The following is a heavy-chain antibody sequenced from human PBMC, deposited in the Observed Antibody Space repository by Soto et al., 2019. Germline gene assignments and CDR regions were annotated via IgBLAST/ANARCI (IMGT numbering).Heavy chain of an antibody. CDR2: IDSSSSSK. CDR1: GFTFSSYS. V-gene: IGHV3-48*01. J-gene: IGHJ4*02. D-gene: IGHD3-3*01. Sequence: EVQLVKSGGGLVQPGGSLRLSCATSGFTFSSYSMNWVRQAPGKGLEWISYIDSSSSSKYYADSVKGRFTISRDNAQNLLYLPMTSLRAADTALYYCACGFLDSSYFDFWGQGTLVTVSS. CDR3: ACGFLDSSYFDF.